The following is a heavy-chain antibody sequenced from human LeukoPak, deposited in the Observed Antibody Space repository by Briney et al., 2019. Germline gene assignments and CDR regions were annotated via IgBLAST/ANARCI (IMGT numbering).Heavy chain of an antibody. V-gene: IGHV6-1*01. CDR2: TYYRSKWYN. J-gene: IGHJ4*02. D-gene: IGHD2-21*01. Sequence: SQTLSLTCAISGDSVSSKSAAWNWIRQSPSRGLEWLGRTYYRSKWYNDYAVSVKSRIIISPDTSKNQFSLQLNSVTPEDTAVYYCARDLFSSEMMWFDYWGQGALVTVSS. CDR1: GDSVSSKSAA. CDR3: ARDLFSSEMMWFDY.